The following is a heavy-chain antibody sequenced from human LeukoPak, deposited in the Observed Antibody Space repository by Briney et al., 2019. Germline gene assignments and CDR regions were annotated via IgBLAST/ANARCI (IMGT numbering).Heavy chain of an antibody. D-gene: IGHD3-22*01. CDR1: GGSISSYY. J-gene: IGHJ3*02. CDR2: IYYSGST. CDR3: ARERPSEAYYYDSSGYGPAFDI. Sequence: SETLSLTCTVSGGSISSYYWSWIRQPPGKGLEWIGYIYYSGSTNYNPSLKSRVTISVDTSKNQFSLKLSSVTAADTAVYYCARERPSEAYYYDSSGYGPAFDIWGQGTMVTVSS. V-gene: IGHV4-59*01.